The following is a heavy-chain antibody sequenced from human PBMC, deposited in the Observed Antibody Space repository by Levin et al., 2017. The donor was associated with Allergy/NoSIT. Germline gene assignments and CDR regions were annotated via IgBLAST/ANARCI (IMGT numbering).Heavy chain of an antibody. V-gene: IGHV4-59*01. J-gene: IGHJ4*02. CDR2: IYYSGST. CDR1: GGSISSYY. CDR3: AREVDTAMFY. Sequence: SQTLSLTCTVSGGSISSYYWSWIRQPPGKGLEWIGYIYYSGSTNYNPSLKSRVTISVDTSKNQFSLKLSSVTAADTAVYYCAREVDTAMFYWGQGTLVTVSS. D-gene: IGHD5-18*01.